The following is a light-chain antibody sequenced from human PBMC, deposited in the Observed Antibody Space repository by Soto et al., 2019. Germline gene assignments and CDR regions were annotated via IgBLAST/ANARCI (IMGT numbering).Light chain of an antibody. CDR1: SSNIGAGYD. Sequence: QSVLTQPPSVSGAPGQRVTISCIGSSSNIGAGYDVHWYQQLPGTAPKLLIYGNINRPSGVPDRFSGSKSGTSASLAITGLQAEDEADYYCQSYDSSLSVVFGGGTKLTVL. J-gene: IGLJ3*02. CDR2: GNI. CDR3: QSYDSSLSVV. V-gene: IGLV1-40*01.